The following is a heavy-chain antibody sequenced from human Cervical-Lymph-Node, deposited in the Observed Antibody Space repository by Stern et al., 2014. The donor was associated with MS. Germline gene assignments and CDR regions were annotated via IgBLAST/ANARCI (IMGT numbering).Heavy chain of an antibody. CDR2: ISGSGST. V-gene: IGHV4-31*03. CDR1: RGSISSAIYY. J-gene: IGHJ6*02. Sequence: QVQLVESGPGLVKPSQTLSLTCTVSRGSISSAIYYLGWIRQHPGMGLEWIGFISGSGSTYYNPSLKSRVTISCDMSKSQFSLKLNSVTAADTAVYYCARRGDYYTMDVWGQGTTVTVSS. CDR3: ARRGDYYTMDV. D-gene: IGHD3-3*01.